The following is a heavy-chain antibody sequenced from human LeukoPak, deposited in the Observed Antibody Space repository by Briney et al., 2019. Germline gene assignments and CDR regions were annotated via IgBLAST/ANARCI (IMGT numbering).Heavy chain of an antibody. Sequence: GGSLRLSCAASGFTFSSYAMSWVRQAPGKGLEWVSAVSGGGGGTYYADSVKGRFTISRDNSKNTLYLQMNSLRAGDTAIYYCTKDHQPYYYDSSGPGGFDYWGQGTLVTVSS. V-gene: IGHV3-23*01. D-gene: IGHD3-22*01. CDR1: GFTFSSYA. J-gene: IGHJ4*02. CDR2: VSGGGGGT. CDR3: TKDHQPYYYDSSGPGGFDY.